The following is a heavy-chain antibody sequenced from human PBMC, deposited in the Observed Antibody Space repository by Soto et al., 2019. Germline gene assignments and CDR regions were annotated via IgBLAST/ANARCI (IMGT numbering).Heavy chain of an antibody. CDR3: ATDSQTIYYYYYLDV. CDR2: ISGSGGST. V-gene: IGHV3-23*01. CDR1: GFTFSTYA. Sequence: VQLLESGGGLVQPEGSLRLSCAASGFTFSTYAMSWVRQAPGKGLEWVSAISGSGGSTFYADSVKGRITIFRDNSKNTLYLQMNSLRAEDTAVYYCATDSQTIYYYYYLDVWGKGTTVTVSS. J-gene: IGHJ6*03.